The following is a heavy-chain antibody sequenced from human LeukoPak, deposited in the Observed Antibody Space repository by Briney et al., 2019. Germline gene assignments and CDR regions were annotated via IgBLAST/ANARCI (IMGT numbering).Heavy chain of an antibody. CDR1: GGSISTYY. D-gene: IGHD2-15*01. J-gene: IGHJ5*02. V-gene: IGHV4-59*12. CDR3: ARSAVGGYCSGGSCLDNWFDP. Sequence: SETLSLTCTVSGGSISTYYYSWIRQPPGMGLEWIGNIHYGGSSIYNPSLKSRVTMSIDKSKNQFSLKLSSVTAADTAVYYCARSAVGGYCSGGSCLDNWFDPWGQGTLVTVSP. CDR2: IHYGGSS.